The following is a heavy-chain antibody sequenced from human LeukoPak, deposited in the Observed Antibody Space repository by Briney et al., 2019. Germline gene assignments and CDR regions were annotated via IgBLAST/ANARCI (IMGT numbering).Heavy chain of an antibody. CDR3: ARDAQLTRVVAATYYYYYYMDV. V-gene: IGHV4-34*01. CDR2: INHSGST. Sequence: PSETLSLTCAVYGGSFSGYYWSWLRQPPGKGLEWIGEINHSGSTNYNPSLKSRVTISVDTSKNQFSLTLSSVTAADTAVYYCARDAQLTRVVAATYYYYYYMDVWGKGTTVTVSS. D-gene: IGHD2-15*01. J-gene: IGHJ6*03. CDR1: GGSFSGYY.